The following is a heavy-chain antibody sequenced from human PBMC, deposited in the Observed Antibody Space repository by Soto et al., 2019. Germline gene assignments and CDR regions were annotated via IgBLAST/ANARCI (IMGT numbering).Heavy chain of an antibody. V-gene: IGHV3-23*01. CDR1: GLTFRNFA. CDR2: ISDSGVST. CDR3: AKGIKWELPLDY. J-gene: IGHJ4*02. D-gene: IGHD1-26*01. Sequence: GGSLRLSCAASGLTFRNFAMSWFRQAPGNGLEWVSAISDSGVSTYYAGSVKGRFTISRDSSKNTLYLQMNSLTADDTAVYYCAKGIKWELPLDYWGQGTLVNVSS.